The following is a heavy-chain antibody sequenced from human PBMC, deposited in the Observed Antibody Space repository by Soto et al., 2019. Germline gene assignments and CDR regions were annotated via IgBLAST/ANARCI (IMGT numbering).Heavy chain of an antibody. Sequence: SGTLSLTCAVYGGAFSGYYWGWVRPPPGKGLEWIGEVNPSGSANYNPSLKSRVTISVDTSKNQFSLKLSSVTAADTAVYYCARFGSGSSSYYYYYGMDVWGQGTTVTVSS. CDR2: VNPSGSA. CDR3: ARFGSGSSSYYYYYGMDV. CDR1: GGAFSGYY. V-gene: IGHV4-34*01. J-gene: IGHJ6*02. D-gene: IGHD6-6*01.